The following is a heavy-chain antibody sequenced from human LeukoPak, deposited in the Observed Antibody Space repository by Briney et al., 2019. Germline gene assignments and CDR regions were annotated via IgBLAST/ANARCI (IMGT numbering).Heavy chain of an antibody. CDR2: IKSKTDGGTT. J-gene: IGHJ4*02. CDR1: GFTFSNAW. V-gene: IGHV3-15*01. CDR3: TTDGIVVVAATKQFDY. Sequence: GGSLRLSCAASGFTFSNAWMSWVRQAPGKGLEWVGRIKSKTDGGTTDYAAPVKGRFTISRDDSKNTLYLQVNSLKTEDTAVYYCTTDGIVVVAATKQFDYWGQGTLVTVSS. D-gene: IGHD2-15*01.